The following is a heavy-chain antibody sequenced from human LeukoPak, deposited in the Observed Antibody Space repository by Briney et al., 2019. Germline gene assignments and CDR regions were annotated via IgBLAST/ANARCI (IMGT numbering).Heavy chain of an antibody. D-gene: IGHD5-12*01. CDR2: IYYSGST. CDR3: ARDAEGGGYVFDY. J-gene: IGHJ4*02. CDR1: GGSISSYY. V-gene: IGHV4-59*01. Sequence: PSETLSLTCTVSGGSISSYYWSWIRQPPGKGLEWIGYIYYSGSTNYNPSLKSRVTVSVDTSKNQFSLKLSSVTAADTAVYYCARDAEGGGYVFDYWGQGTLVTVSS.